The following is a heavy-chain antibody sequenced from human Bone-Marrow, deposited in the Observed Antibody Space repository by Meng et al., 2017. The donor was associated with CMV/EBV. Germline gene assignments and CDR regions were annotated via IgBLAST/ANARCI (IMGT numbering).Heavy chain of an antibody. D-gene: IGHD1-26*01. Sequence: CAVYVGSFSGYSWSWIRQPPGKGLEWIGEINHSGSTNYNPSLKSRVTISVDTSKNQFSLKLSSVTAADTAVYYCARGGIVGVPGLDYWGQGTLVTVSS. CDR3: ARGGIVGVPGLDY. J-gene: IGHJ4*02. CDR1: VGSFSGYS. CDR2: INHSGST. V-gene: IGHV4-34*01.